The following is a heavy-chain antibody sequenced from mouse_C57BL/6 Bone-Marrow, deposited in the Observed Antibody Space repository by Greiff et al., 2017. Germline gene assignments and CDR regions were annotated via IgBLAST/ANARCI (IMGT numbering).Heavy chain of an antibody. CDR2: IHPNSGST. D-gene: IGHD1-1*01. V-gene: IGHV1-64*01. CDR1: GYTFTSYW. CDR3: ARWDFTTVAYWYFDV. Sequence: QVQLKQPGAELVKPGASVKLSCKASGYTFTSYWMHWVKQRPGQGLEWIGMIHPNSGSTNYNEKFKSKATLTVDKSSSTAYMELRSLTSEDSAVYYCARWDFTTVAYWYFDVWGTGTTVTVSS. J-gene: IGHJ1*03.